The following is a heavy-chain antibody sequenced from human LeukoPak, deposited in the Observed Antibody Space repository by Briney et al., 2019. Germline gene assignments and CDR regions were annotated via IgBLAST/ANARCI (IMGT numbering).Heavy chain of an antibody. CDR3: AKDTGSYGDARAAFDI. CDR2: ISWNSGSI. V-gene: IGHV3-9*01. D-gene: IGHD4-17*01. J-gene: IGHJ3*02. CDR1: GFTFDDYA. Sequence: HPGGSLRLSCAASGFTFDDYAMHWVRHAPGKGLEWVSGISWNSGSIGYADSVKGRFTISRDNAKNSLYLQMNSLRAEDTALYYCAKDTGSYGDARAAFDIWGQGTMVTVSS.